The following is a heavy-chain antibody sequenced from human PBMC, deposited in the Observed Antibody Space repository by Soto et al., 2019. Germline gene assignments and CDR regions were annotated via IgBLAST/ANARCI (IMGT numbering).Heavy chain of an antibody. Sequence: VQLVASGGGVKKPWASVEVSLKASGGTFSRYCINWVRQAPGKGPGWVGGVIPIFGTANYAQKFQGRVTITADESTSTAYMELSSLRSEDTAVYYCARGPEVVITFGGPLPLGAFDIWGQGTMVTVSS. CDR3: ARGPEVVITFGGPLPLGAFDI. D-gene: IGHD3-16*01. V-gene: IGHV1-69*01. J-gene: IGHJ3*02. CDR1: GGTFSRYC. CDR2: VIPIFGTA.